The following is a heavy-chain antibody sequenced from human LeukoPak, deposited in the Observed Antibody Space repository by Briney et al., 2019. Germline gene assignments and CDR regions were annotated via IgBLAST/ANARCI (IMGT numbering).Heavy chain of an antibody. V-gene: IGHV3-23*01. J-gene: IGHJ6*04. CDR2: ISGSGGST. CDR3: AELGITMIGGV. D-gene: IGHD3-10*02. Sequence: PGGTLRLSCAASGFTFSSYGMSWVRQAPGKGRGGVSAISGSGGSTYYADSVKGRFTISTDNAKNSLYLQMNSLRAEDTAVYYCAELGITMIGGVWGKGTTVTISS. CDR1: GFTFSSYG.